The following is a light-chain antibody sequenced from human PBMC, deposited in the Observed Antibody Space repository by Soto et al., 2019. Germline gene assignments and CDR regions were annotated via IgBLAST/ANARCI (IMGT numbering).Light chain of an antibody. V-gene: IGKV1-9*01. CDR2: RAS. CDR3: QQLYTLPFT. J-gene: IGKJ5*01. Sequence: DIQLTQSPPFLSASVGDRVSITCRASQGISNYVAWYQQNPGKAPQLLIFRASTLQSGVPSRFSGSGSGTEFTLTISGLLPEDFAAYHCQQLYTLPFTFGQGTRLEIK. CDR1: QGISNY.